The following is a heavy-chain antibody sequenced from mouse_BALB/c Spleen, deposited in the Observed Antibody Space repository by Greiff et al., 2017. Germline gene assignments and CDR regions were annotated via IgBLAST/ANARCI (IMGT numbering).Heavy chain of an antibody. CDR1: GFAFSSYD. CDR3: ARHQLTGSWFAY. Sequence: EVKLVESGGGLVKPGGSLKLSCAASGFAFSSYDMSWVRQTPEKRLEWVAYISSGGGSTYYPDTVKGRFTISRDNAKNTLYLQMSSLKSEDTAMYYCARHQLTGSWFAYWGQGTLVTVSA. D-gene: IGHD4-1*01. CDR2: ISSGGGST. J-gene: IGHJ3*01. V-gene: IGHV5-12-1*01.